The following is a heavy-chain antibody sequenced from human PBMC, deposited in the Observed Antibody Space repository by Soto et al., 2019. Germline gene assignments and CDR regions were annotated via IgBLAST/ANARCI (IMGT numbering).Heavy chain of an antibody. J-gene: IGHJ5*02. V-gene: IGHV4-59*08. CDR3: ARLNWNYLGVSWFDP. Sequence: TSETLSLTCTVSGVSISSYYWSWIRQPPGKGLEWIGYIYYSGSTNYNPSLKSRVTISVDTSKNQFSLKLSSVTAADTAVYYCARLNWNYLGVSWFDPWGQGTLVTVSS. CDR2: IYYSGST. CDR1: GVSISSYY. D-gene: IGHD1-7*01.